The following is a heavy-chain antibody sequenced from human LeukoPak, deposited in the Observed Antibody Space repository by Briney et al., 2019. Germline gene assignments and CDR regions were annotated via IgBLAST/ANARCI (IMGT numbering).Heavy chain of an antibody. CDR3: ARDTRWSSSWKGDAFDI. J-gene: IGHJ3*02. CDR1: GFTVSSNY. D-gene: IGHD6-13*01. CDR2: ISSSSSTI. Sequence: GGSLRLSCAASGFTVSSNYMSWVRQAPGKGLEWVSYISSSSSTIFYADSVKGRFTISRDNAKSSLYLQMNSLRAEDTAVYYCARDTRWSSSWKGDAFDIWGQGTMVTVSS. V-gene: IGHV3-48*04.